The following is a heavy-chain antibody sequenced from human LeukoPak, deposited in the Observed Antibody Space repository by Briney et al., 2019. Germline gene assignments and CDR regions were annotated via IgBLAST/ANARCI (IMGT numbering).Heavy chain of an antibody. V-gene: IGHV4-59*01. CDR2: IDYSGST. Sequence: SETLSLTCTVSGGSISTYYWSWIRQPPGKGLEWIGYIDYSGSTNYNPSLKSRVTISLDMSKNQFSLRLSSVTAADTAVYFCARGDLDFDYWGQGTLVTVSS. CDR3: ARGDLDFDY. CDR1: GGSISTYY. J-gene: IGHJ4*02. D-gene: IGHD3/OR15-3a*01.